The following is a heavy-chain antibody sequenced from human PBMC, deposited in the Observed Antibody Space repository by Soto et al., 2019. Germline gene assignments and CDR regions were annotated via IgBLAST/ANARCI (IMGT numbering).Heavy chain of an antibody. CDR2: ISSSSSYI. V-gene: IGHV3-21*01. CDR1: TFSTYS. J-gene: IGHJ5*02. Sequence: EVQLVESGGGLVKPGGSLRLSCAFTFSTYSLNWVRQAPGKGLEWVSSISSSSSYIKYADSVKGRFTISRDNAKNSLYLQMNSLRAEDTAVYYCARDQGGSYDNWFVPWGQGTLVTVSS. D-gene: IGHD1-26*01. CDR3: ARDQGGSYDNWFVP.